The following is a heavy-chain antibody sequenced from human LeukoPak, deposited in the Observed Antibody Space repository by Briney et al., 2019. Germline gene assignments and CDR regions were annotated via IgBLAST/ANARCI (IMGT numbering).Heavy chain of an antibody. Sequence: SQTLSLTCTVSGGSISSGDYYWSWIRQPPGKGLEWIGYFYYSGSTNYNPSLKSRVTISVDTSKNQFSLKLSSVTAADTAVYYCAKGAGFNAGFYYGMDVWGQGTTVTVSS. V-gene: IGHV4-61*08. CDR3: AKGAGFNAGFYYGMDV. D-gene: IGHD2-15*01. CDR2: FYYSGST. CDR1: GGSISSGDYY. J-gene: IGHJ6*02.